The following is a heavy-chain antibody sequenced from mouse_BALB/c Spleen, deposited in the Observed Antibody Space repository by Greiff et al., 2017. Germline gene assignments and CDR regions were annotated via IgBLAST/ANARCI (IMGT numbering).Heavy chain of an antibody. J-gene: IGHJ2*01. CDR2: ISSGGST. CDR1: GFTFSSYA. CDR3: ARGGGVYDYDGCDY. V-gene: IGHV5-6-5*01. Sequence: EVKLVESGGGLVKPGGSLKLSCAASGFTFSSYAMSWVRQTPEKRLEWVASISSGGSTYYPDSVKGRFTISRDNARNILYLQMSSLRSEDTAMYYCARGGGVYDYDGCDYWGQGTTLTVSS. D-gene: IGHD2-4*01.